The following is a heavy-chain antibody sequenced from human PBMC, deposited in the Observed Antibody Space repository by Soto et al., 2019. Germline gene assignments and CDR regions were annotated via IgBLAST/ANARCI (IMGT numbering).Heavy chain of an antibody. CDR1: GYTFTSYG. CDR2: ISAYNGNT. D-gene: IGHD1-26*01. Sequence: EASVKVSCKASGYTFTSYGINWVRQAPGQGLEWMGWISAYNGNTNYAQKLQGRVTMTTDTSTSTVYMELRSLRSDDTAVYYCARASGSSYWFDPWGQGTLVTVSS. J-gene: IGHJ5*02. V-gene: IGHV1-18*01. CDR3: ARASGSSYWFDP.